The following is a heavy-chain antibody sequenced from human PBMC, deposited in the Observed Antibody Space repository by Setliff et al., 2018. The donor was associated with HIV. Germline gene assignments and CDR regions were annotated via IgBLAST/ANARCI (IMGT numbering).Heavy chain of an antibody. CDR1: GYRFTNYG. CDR3: ARDGRFDYDSSGYAGPEFDQ. D-gene: IGHD3-22*01. CDR2: VSPQNGNT. J-gene: IGHJ4*02. Sequence: ASVKVSCKASGYRFTNYGISWVRQAPGQGLGWMAWVSPQNGNTEFAQKFHHRVSMTADRSSNIAYMELRSLTFEDTAIYYCARDGRFDYDSSGYAGPEFDQWGQGTLVTVSS. V-gene: IGHV1-18*01.